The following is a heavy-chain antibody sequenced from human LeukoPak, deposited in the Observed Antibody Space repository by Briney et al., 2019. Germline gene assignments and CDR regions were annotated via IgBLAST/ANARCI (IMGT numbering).Heavy chain of an antibody. CDR2: ISAYNGNT. V-gene: IGHV1-18*01. J-gene: IGHJ4*02. CDR3: ASGAYYFDF. D-gene: IGHD3-10*01. CDR1: GYTFSRYG. Sequence: SVNVSCKASGYTFSRYGITWVRQPPAQGLEWMGWISAYNGNTNYAQKVQGRVTMTTDTSVSTAYMELRSLRSDDTAVYYCASGAYYFDFWGQGTLVTVSS.